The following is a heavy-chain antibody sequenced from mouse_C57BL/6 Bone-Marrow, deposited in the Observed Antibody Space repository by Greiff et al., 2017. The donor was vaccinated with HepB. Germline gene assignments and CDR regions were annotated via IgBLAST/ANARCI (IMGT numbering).Heavy chain of an antibody. CDR3: ARQDYYGSSGDWYFDV. CDR1: GYAFSSYW. J-gene: IGHJ1*03. CDR2: IYPGDGDT. V-gene: IGHV1-80*01. Sequence: VKLMESGAELVKPGASVKISCKASGYAFSSYWMNWVKQRPGKGLEWIGQIYPGDGDTNYNGKFKGKATLTADKSSSTAYMQLSSLTSEDSAVYFCARQDYYGSSGDWYFDVWGTGTTVTVSS. D-gene: IGHD1-1*01.